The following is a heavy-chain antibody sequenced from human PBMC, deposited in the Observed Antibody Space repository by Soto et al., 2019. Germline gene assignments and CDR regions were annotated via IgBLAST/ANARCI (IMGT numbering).Heavy chain of an antibody. D-gene: IGHD5-18*01. CDR1: AGSPSRDRYH. CDR3: ARDLGRYIYGYGGDYYFNY. J-gene: IGHJ4*02. CDR2: MYYGGSTTEST. V-gene: IGHV4-61*01. Sequence: PEALPHPYTGSAGSPSRDRYHGCCIRLPQRKGLEGIGYMYYGGSTTESTNYNPSLESRVTISLDTSKNQFSLKLNSVATADTAVYYCARDLGRYIYGYGGDYYFNYWSQGALVTVSS.